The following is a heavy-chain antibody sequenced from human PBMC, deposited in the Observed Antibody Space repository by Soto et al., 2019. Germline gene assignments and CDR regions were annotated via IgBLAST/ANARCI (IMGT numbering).Heavy chain of an antibody. V-gene: IGHV3-23*01. CDR1: GFTFSLCA. CDR3: VKGHSNSYYYFDF. Sequence: EVQVLESGGGLVQPGGSLRLSCAASGFTFSLCAMSWVRQAPGKGLEWVSSMRGSGGDTYYADSVKGRFTISRDNSKNTLFLQMNSLRVEDTARYFCVKGHSNSYYYFDFWGQGALVTVSS. D-gene: IGHD3-22*01. CDR2: MRGSGGDT. J-gene: IGHJ4*02.